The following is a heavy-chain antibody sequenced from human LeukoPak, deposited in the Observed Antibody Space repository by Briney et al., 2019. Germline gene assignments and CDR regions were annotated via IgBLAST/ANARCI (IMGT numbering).Heavy chain of an antibody. CDR3: ARAGVVGAVSFDY. V-gene: IGHV4-34*01. CDR1: GGSFSGYY. Sequence: NPSETLSLTCAVYGGSFSGYYWSWIRQPPGKGLEWIGEINHSGSTNYNPSLKSRVTISVDTSKNQFSLKLSSVTAADTAVYYCARAGVVGAVSFDYWGQGTLVTVSS. J-gene: IGHJ4*02. CDR2: INHSGST. D-gene: IGHD1-26*01.